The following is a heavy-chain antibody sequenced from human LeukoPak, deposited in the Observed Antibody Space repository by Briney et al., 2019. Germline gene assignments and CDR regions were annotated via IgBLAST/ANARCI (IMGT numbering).Heavy chain of an antibody. CDR2: INHSGST. CDR1: GGSFSGYY. D-gene: IGHD3-10*01. CDR3: ARGLDYYGSGSYADY. V-gene: IGHV4-34*01. Sequence: PSETLSLTCAVYGGSFSGYYWSWIRQPPGKRLEWIGEINHSGSTNYNPSLKSRVTISVDTSKNQFSLKLSSVTAADTAVYYCARGLDYYGSGSYADYWGQGTLVTVSS. J-gene: IGHJ4*02.